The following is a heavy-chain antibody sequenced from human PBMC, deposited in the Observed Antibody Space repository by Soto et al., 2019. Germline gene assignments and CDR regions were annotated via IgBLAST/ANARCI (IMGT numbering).Heavy chain of an antibody. Sequence: GGSLRLSCAASGFTFSRQAMHWVRQAPGRGLEWVAVIWYHGIDKYYADSVKGRFTISRDNSKNTVYLQMNSLRGEDTAVYYCATGFLGLCTGGNCPLDPWGQGTLVTV. D-gene: IGHD2-15*01. CDR3: ATGFLGLCTGGNCPLDP. CDR2: IWYHGIDK. J-gene: IGHJ5*02. CDR1: GFTFSRQA. V-gene: IGHV3-33*01.